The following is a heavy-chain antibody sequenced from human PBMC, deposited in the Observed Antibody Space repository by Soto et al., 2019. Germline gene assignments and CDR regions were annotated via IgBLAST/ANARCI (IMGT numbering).Heavy chain of an antibody. Sequence: SETLSLTXAVYGGSFSGFYLSWIRQSPGKGLEWIGEINHLGGTNYNPSLKSRVTVSVDKSENQFSLKVTSLTAADTAVYYCASRDPGTSVDYWGQGTLVTVSS. CDR1: GGSFSGFY. CDR3: ASRDPGTSVDY. D-gene: IGHD1-7*01. V-gene: IGHV4-34*10. J-gene: IGHJ4*02. CDR2: INHLGGT.